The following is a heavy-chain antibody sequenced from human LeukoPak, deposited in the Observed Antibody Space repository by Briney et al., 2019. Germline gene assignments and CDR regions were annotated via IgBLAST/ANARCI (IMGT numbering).Heavy chain of an antibody. CDR3: AKDEDYGDWGYYFDY. Sequence: QAGGSLRLSCAASGFTFTNYAMGWVRQTPGKGLEWVSATVGSRPDTYHADSVKGRFTVSRDNSKNTLYLQMNSLRAEDTAVYYCAKDEDYGDWGYYFDYWGQGTLVTVSS. J-gene: IGHJ4*02. CDR2: TVGSRPDT. D-gene: IGHD4-17*01. CDR1: GFTFTNYA. V-gene: IGHV3-23*01.